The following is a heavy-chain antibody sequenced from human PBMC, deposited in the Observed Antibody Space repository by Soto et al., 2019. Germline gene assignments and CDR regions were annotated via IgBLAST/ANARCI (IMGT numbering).Heavy chain of an antibody. D-gene: IGHD3-22*01. Sequence: QITLKESGPTLVKPTQTLTLTCTFSGFSLSTSGVGVGWFRQPQEKALEWLALIYWDDDKRYSPSLKSRLTITKDTSKNQVVLTMTNMDPVDTATYYCAHRPGMIKGTCWFDPWGQGTLVTVSS. V-gene: IGHV2-5*02. CDR1: GFSLSTSGVG. CDR2: IYWDDDK. J-gene: IGHJ5*02. CDR3: AHRPGMIKGTCWFDP.